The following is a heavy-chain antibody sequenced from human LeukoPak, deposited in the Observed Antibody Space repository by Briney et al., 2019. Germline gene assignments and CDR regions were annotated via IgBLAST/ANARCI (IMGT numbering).Heavy chain of an antibody. D-gene: IGHD6-13*01. J-gene: IGHJ4*02. Sequence: ASVKVSCKASGYTFTIYYMHWVRQAPGQGLEWMGIINPSGGSTTSAQKFQGRVTITRDTSTNTVYMELSSLRSEDTAVYYCARDSSSKSVDYWGQGTLVTVSS. CDR1: GYTFTIYY. CDR3: ARDSSSKSVDY. CDR2: INPSGGST. V-gene: IGHV1-46*01.